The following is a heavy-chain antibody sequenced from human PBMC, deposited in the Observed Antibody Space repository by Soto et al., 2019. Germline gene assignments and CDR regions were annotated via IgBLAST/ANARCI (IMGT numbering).Heavy chain of an antibody. J-gene: IGHJ4*02. Sequence: EVQLLESGGGVVQPGGSLRLSCAASGFTFSSYAMSWVRQAPGKRLEWVSAISGSGGSTYYADSVKGRFTISRDNSKKTLYLQMNSLRAEDTAVYYCAKDAITMVRGVISPFDYWGQGTLVIVSS. CDR3: AKDAITMVRGVISPFDY. CDR2: ISGSGGST. V-gene: IGHV3-23*01. CDR1: GFTFSSYA. D-gene: IGHD3-10*01.